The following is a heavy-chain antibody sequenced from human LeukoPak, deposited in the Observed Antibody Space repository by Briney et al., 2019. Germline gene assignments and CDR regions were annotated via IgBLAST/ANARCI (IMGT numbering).Heavy chain of an antibody. D-gene: IGHD3-22*01. Sequence: SETLSLTCTVSSGSISSYYWSWIRQPPGKGLEWIGYIYYSGSTNYNPSLKSRVTISVDTSKNQFSLKLSSVTAADTAVYYCAREGSSGYYDYFDYWGQGTLVTVSS. CDR2: IYYSGST. CDR1: SGSISSYY. V-gene: IGHV4-59*12. J-gene: IGHJ4*02. CDR3: AREGSSGYYDYFDY.